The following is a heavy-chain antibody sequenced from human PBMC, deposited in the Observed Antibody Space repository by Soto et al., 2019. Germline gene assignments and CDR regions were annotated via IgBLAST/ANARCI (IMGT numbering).Heavy chain of an antibody. D-gene: IGHD3-9*01. CDR2: ISSSSSYI. CDR1: GFTFSSYS. Sequence: XESLRLSCAASGFTFSSYSMNWVRQAPGKGLEWVSSISSSSSYIYYADSVKGRFTISRDNAKNSLYLQMNSLRAEDTAVYYCARDYYDILTGTFDYWGQGTLVTVSS. J-gene: IGHJ4*02. V-gene: IGHV3-21*01. CDR3: ARDYYDILTGTFDY.